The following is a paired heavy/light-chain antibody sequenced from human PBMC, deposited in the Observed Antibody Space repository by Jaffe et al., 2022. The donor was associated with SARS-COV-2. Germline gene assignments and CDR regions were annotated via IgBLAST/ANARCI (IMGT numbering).Light chain of an antibody. CDR1: QSLIDSDGNTY. CDR2: RVS. V-gene: IGKV2-30*01. J-gene: IGKJ1*01. Sequence: DVVMTQSPLSLPVTLGQPASISCRSSQSLIDSDGNTYLNWFQQRPGQSPRRLIHRVSNRDSGVPDRFSGSGSGTDFTLKISRVEAEDVGVYYCMQGTHWPQTFGQGTKVEIK. CDR3: MQGTHWPQT.
Heavy chain of an antibody. CDR1: GFTFSNAW. D-gene: IGHD1-26*01. CDR2: IKSKSNGETI. Sequence: EVQLVESGGDLVKPGGSLRLSCAGSGFTFSNAWMHWVRQASGKGLEWVGRIKSKSNGETIDYAAPVKGRFTISRDDSKNTLYLQMNSLKTEDTAVYYCTTDLSGLSGDPWGQGTLVIVSS. CDR3: TTDLSGLSGDP. V-gene: IGHV3-15*01. J-gene: IGHJ5*02.